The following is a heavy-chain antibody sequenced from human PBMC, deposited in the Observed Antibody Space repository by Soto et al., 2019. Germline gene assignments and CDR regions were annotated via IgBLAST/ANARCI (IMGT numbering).Heavy chain of an antibody. CDR1: GFTFSSYA. Sequence: EVQLLESGGGLVQPGGSLRLSCAASGFTFSSYAMSWVRQAPGKGLEWVSAISGSGGSTYYAVSVKGRFTISRDNSKNTLYLQMNRLRADDTAVYYCAKGVVPAATPGYWGQGTLVTVSS. CDR2: ISGSGGST. CDR3: AKGVVPAATPGY. D-gene: IGHD2-2*02. J-gene: IGHJ4*02. V-gene: IGHV3-23*01.